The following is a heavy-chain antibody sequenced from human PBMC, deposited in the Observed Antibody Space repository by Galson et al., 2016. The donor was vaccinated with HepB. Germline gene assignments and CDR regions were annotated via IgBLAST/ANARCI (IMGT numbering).Heavy chain of an antibody. V-gene: IGHV1-18*04. J-gene: IGHJ4*02. Sequence: SVKVSCKASGYTFSNYGISWARQAPGKGLEWMGWISAYNSNTNYPPRLQGRVTMTTDTSTSTDYMDLRSLRPDDTAVYYCARGRLFGDFSYWGQGTLITVSS. D-gene: IGHD4-17*01. CDR3: ARGRLFGDFSY. CDR1: GYTFSNYG. CDR2: ISAYNSNT.